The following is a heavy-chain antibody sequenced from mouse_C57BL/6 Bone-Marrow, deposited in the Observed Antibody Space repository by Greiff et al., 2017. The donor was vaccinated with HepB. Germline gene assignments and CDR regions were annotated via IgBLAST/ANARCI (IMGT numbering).Heavy chain of an antibody. Sequence: VQLQESGAELVKPGASVKMSCKASGYTFTSYWITWVKQRPGQGLEWIGDIYPGSGSTNYNEKFKSKATLTVDTSSSTAYMQLSSLTSEDSAVYCCVYYYGSSVDYWGQGTTLTVSS. D-gene: IGHD1-1*01. CDR3: VYYYGSSVDY. J-gene: IGHJ2*01. V-gene: IGHV1-55*01. CDR1: GYTFTSYW. CDR2: IYPGSGST.